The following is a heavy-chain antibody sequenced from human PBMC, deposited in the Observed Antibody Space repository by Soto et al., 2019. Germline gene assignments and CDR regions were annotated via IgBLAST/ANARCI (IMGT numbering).Heavy chain of an antibody. V-gene: IGHV1-69*13. J-gene: IGHJ4*02. Sequence: GASVKVSCKASGGTFSSYAISWVRPAPGQGLEWMGGIIPIFGTANYAQKFQGRVTITADESTSTAYMELSSLRSGDTAVYYCARTLVDTAMAQLYYFDYWGQGTLVTVSS. CDR3: ARTLVDTAMAQLYYFDY. CDR2: IIPIFGTA. CDR1: GGTFSSYA. D-gene: IGHD5-18*01.